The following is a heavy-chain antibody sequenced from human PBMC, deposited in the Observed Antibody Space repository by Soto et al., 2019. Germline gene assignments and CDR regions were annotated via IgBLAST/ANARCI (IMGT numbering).Heavy chain of an antibody. CDR3: ALAVTTLDFDH. Sequence: PSETLSLTCSVSGDSINSDKYYWGWIRQPPGKGLEWIGCIYYRGNTNYNPSLQTRVTISVDKSKSQFSLKLSSVTAADTAVYYCALAVTTLDFDHWGQGTLVTVSS. D-gene: IGHD4-17*01. J-gene: IGHJ4*02. V-gene: IGHV4-61*05. CDR1: GDSINSDKYY. CDR2: IYYRGNT.